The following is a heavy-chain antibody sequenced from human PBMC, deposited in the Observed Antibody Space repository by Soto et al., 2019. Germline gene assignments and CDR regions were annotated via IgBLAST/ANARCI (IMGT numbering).Heavy chain of an antibody. V-gene: IGHV1-46*01. CDR1: GCTFTSYY. CDR2: INPSGGST. Sequence: GASVKVSCKASGCTFTSYYMHWVRQAPGQGLEWMGIINPSGGSTSYAQKFQGRVTMTRDTSTSTVYMELSSLRSEDTAVYYCARERMATISFDPWGQGTLVTVSS. D-gene: IGHD5-12*01. CDR3: ARERMATISFDP. J-gene: IGHJ5*02.